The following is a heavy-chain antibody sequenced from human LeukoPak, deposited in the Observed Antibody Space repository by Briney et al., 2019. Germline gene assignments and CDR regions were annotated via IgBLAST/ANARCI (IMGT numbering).Heavy chain of an antibody. J-gene: IGHJ4*02. CDR2: INHSGST. CDR3: ARGPWVSGYYYPFDY. V-gene: IGHV4-34*01. CDR1: GGSFSGYY. D-gene: IGHD3-22*01. Sequence: PSETLSLTCAVYGGSFSGYYWSWIRQPPGKGLEWFGEINHSGSTNYNPSLKSRVTISVDTSKNQFSLKLSSVTAADTAVYYCARGPWVSGYYYPFDYWGQGTLVTVSS.